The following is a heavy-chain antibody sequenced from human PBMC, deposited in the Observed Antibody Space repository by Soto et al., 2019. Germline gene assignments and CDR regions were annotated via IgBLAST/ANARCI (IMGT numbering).Heavy chain of an antibody. CDR2: INPKFGDT. V-gene: IGHV1-2*02. J-gene: IGHJ6*02. Sequence: QVHLGQSGAEVKDPGDSGRVSCEASGYTFTAYYIHWVRQAPGQGLEWMGWINPKFGDTTYAQDFQGRVSMTRDMSISTVYMELSRLTSDDTAIYYCARNMDYYYGPGSGNGHGFWGQGTTVTVFS. D-gene: IGHD3-10*01. CDR3: ARNMDYYYGPGSGNGHGF. CDR1: GYTFTAYY.